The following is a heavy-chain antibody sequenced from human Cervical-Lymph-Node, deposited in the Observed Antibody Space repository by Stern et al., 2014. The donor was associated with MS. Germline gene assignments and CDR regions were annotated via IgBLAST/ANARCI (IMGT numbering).Heavy chain of an antibody. V-gene: IGHV1-3*01. CDR3: ARSIAGYGDFYHGAFDI. CDR2: ITPGNGNT. Sequence: QVQLMQSGAEVKKPGASVTISCKASGYTFTSYAIHWVRQAPGQRLEWMGWITPGNGNTRDSQKFQDRVTITRDTSASTAYVELSGLRSEDTAVYYCARSIAGYGDFYHGAFDIWGQGTVVTVSS. CDR1: GYTFTSYA. D-gene: IGHD4-17*01. J-gene: IGHJ3*02.